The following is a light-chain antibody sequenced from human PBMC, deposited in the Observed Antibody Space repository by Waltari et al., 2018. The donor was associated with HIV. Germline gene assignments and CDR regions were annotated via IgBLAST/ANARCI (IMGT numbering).Light chain of an antibody. CDR1: SGHSSYA. CDR3: QTWGTGKGV. Sequence: QLVLTQSPSASASLRAPVKHTCTLRSGHSSYAIAWHQQQPEKGPRYLMKLNSDGSHSKGDGIPDRFSGSSSGAERYLTISSLQSEDEADYYCQTWGTGKGVFGGGTKLTVL. J-gene: IGLJ3*02. V-gene: IGLV4-69*01. CDR2: LNSDGSH.